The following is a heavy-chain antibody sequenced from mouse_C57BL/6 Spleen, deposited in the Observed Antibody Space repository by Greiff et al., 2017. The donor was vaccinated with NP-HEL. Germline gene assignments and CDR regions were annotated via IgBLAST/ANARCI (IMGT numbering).Heavy chain of an antibody. J-gene: IGHJ1*03. CDR2: IDPSDSYT. D-gene: IGHD2-5*01. CDR3: ARGNSNYEYFDV. Sequence: QVQLQQPGAELVMPGASVKLSCKASGYTFTSYWMHWVKQRPGQGLEWIGEIDPSDSYTNYNQKFKGKSTLTVDKSSSTAYMQLSSLTSEDSAVYYCARGNSNYEYFDVWGTGTTVTVSS. CDR1: GYTFTSYW. V-gene: IGHV1-69*01.